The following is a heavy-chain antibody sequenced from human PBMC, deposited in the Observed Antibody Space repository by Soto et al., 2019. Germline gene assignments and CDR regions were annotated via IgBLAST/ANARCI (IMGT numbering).Heavy chain of an antibody. J-gene: IGHJ3*02. CDR2: IIPIFGTA. D-gene: IGHD3-22*01. Sequence: SVKVSCKASGGTFSSYAISWVRQAPGQGLEWMGGIIPIFGTANYAQKSQGRVTITADESTSTAYMELSSLRSEDTAVYYCAREGDYYDSSGYYLDAFDIWGQGTMVTVSS. CDR1: GGTFSSYA. CDR3: AREGDYYDSSGYYLDAFDI. V-gene: IGHV1-69*13.